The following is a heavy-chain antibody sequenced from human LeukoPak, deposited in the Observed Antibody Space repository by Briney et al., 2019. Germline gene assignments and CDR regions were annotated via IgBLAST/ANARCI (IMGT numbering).Heavy chain of an antibody. CDR3: AKDSVSRGETYYDFWSGYLDY. Sequence: AGGSLRLSCAASGFTFSSYGMHWVRQAPGKGLEWVAFKRYDGSNKYYADSVKGRFTISRDNSKNTLYLQMNSLRAEDTAVYYCAKDSVSRGETYYDFWSGYLDYWGQGTLVTVSS. J-gene: IGHJ4*02. D-gene: IGHD3-3*01. CDR2: KRYDGSNK. V-gene: IGHV3-30*02. CDR1: GFTFSSYG.